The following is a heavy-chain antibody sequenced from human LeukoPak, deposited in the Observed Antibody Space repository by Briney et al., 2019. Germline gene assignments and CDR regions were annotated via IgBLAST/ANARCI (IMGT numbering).Heavy chain of an antibody. CDR1: GFTFNRCW. V-gene: IGHV3-7*01. CDR2: INPDGRDT. J-gene: IGHJ1*01. Sequence: GGSLRLSCVVSGFTFNRCWMNWVRQAPGKGLEWVAHINPDGRDTYYVDSVTGRFTISRDNAQNSMYLQMNSLRVEDTAVYYCTSWGDTTAEYFQRWGQGTLVTVSS. D-gene: IGHD2-21*02. CDR3: TSWGDTTAEYFQR.